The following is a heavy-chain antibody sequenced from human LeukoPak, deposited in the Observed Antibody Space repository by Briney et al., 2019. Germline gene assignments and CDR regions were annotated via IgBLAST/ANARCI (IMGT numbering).Heavy chain of an antibody. Sequence: PGGSLRLSCAASGFTFSSYAMSWVRQAPGKGLEWVSAISGSGGSTYYADSVKGRFTISRDNSKNTLYLQMNSLRAEDTAVYYCASGRYCSSTSCRDYWGQGTLVTVSS. CDR3: ASGRYCSSTSCRDY. J-gene: IGHJ4*02. CDR1: GFTFSSYA. V-gene: IGHV3-23*01. D-gene: IGHD2-2*01. CDR2: ISGSGGST.